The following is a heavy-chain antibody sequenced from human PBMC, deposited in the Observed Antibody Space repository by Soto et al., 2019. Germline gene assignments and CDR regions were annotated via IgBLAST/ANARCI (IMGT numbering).Heavy chain of an antibody. J-gene: IGHJ4*02. CDR1: GYTFSSYG. V-gene: IGHV1-18*01. CDR3: AREPKYFDY. Sequence: QVQLVQSGAELKKTGASVKVSCKASGYTFSSYGISWVRQAPGQGLEWMGWISAYNGNTKYAQKLQGRVTMTTDTSSSTAYMELRSLRSEDTSVYYCAREPKYFDYWGQGTLVTVSS. CDR2: ISAYNGNT.